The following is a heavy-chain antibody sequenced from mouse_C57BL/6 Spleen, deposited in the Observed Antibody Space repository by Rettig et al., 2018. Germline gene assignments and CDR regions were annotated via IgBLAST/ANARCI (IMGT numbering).Heavy chain of an antibody. CDR1: GYSFTSYY. Sequence: QVQLQQSGPELVKPGASVKISCKASGYSFTSYYIHWVKQRPGQGLEWIGWIYPGSGNTKYNEKFKGKATLTADTSSSTAYMQRSSLTSEDSAVYYCVRGGYFSNPGAMDYWGQGTSVTVSS. D-gene: IGHD2-5*01. V-gene: IGHV1-66*01. CDR3: VRGGYFSNPGAMDY. J-gene: IGHJ4*01. CDR2: IYPGSGNT.